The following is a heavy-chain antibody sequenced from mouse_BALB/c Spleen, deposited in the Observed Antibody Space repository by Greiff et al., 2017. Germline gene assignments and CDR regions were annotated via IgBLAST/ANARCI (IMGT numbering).Heavy chain of an antibody. V-gene: IGHV5-6-2*01. D-gene: IGHD1-2*01. J-gene: IGHJ3*01. CDR1: GFTFSSYC. CDR2: INSNGGST. Sequence: EVMLVESGGGLVKLGGSLKLSCAASGFTFSSYCMSWVRQTPEKRLELVAAINSNGGSTYYPDTVKGRFTISRDNAKNTLYLQMSSLKSEDTALYYCARHGDYYGPAWFAYWGQGTLVTVSA. CDR3: ARHGDYYGPAWFAY.